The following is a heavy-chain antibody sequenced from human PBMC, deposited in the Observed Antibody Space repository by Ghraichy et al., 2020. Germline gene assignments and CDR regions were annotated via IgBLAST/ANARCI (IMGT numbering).Heavy chain of an antibody. D-gene: IGHD6-6*01. CDR3: ARYLTASRAENY. Sequence: GGSLRLSCAASGFTFSSYAMHWVRQAPGKGLEWVAVISYDGSNKYYADSVKGRFTISRDNSKNTLYLQMNSLRAEDTAVYYCARYLTASRAENYWGQGTLVTVSS. CDR2: ISYDGSNK. J-gene: IGHJ4*02. CDR1: GFTFSSYA. V-gene: IGHV3-30*04.